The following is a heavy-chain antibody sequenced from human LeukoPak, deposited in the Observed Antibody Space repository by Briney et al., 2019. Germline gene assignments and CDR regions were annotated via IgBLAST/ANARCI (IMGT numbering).Heavy chain of an antibody. CDR3: ARDRYGSGSYFDY. J-gene: IGHJ4*02. V-gene: IGHV3-30*03. D-gene: IGHD3-10*01. Sequence: GGSLRLSCAASGFTFSSYGMHWVRQAPGKGLEWVAVISYDGSNKYYADSVKGRFTISRDNPKNTLYLQMNSLRAEDTAVYYCARDRYGSGSYFDYWGQGTLVTVSS. CDR2: ISYDGSNK. CDR1: GFTFSSYG.